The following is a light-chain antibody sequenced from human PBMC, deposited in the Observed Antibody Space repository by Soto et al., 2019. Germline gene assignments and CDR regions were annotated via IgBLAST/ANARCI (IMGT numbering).Light chain of an antibody. CDR3: QQSDSTPRT. CDR2: GAS. J-gene: IGKJ1*01. CDR1: QSISSN. V-gene: IGKV1-39*01. Sequence: DIQMTQSPYSLSASVGDRVRITCWASQSISSNLNWYQQKPGKAPNVLIYGASNLHSGVPSRFSGSGSGTDFTLTISYLQSEDFATYYCQQSDSTPRTFGQGTKVDIK.